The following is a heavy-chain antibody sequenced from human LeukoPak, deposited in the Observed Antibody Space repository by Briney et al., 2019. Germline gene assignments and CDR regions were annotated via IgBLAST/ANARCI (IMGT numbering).Heavy chain of an antibody. CDR2: IDSSGSLI. CDR1: GFTFSSYE. Sequence: GGSLRLSCAASGFTFSSYEMNWVRQAPGKGLEWVSYIDSSGSLIYYADSVKGRFTVSRDNAQSSLYLQMNSLRAEDTALYYCARERASCGGDCLDYWGQGTLVTVSS. D-gene: IGHD2-21*02. V-gene: IGHV3-48*03. J-gene: IGHJ4*02. CDR3: ARERASCGGDCLDY.